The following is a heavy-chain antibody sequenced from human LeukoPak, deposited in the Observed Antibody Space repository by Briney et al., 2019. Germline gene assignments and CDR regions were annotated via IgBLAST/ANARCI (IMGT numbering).Heavy chain of an antibody. J-gene: IGHJ3*02. CDR3: ARDNDYGSGSYYHAFDI. CDR1: GGSISSYY. V-gene: IGHV4-4*07. CDR2: IYTSGST. Sequence: SETLSLTCTVSGGSISSYYWSWIRQPAGKGLEWIGRIYTSGSTNYNPSLKSRVTISVDKSKNQFSLKLSSVTAADTAVYYCARDNDYGSGSYYHAFDIWGQGTMVTVSS. D-gene: IGHD3-10*01.